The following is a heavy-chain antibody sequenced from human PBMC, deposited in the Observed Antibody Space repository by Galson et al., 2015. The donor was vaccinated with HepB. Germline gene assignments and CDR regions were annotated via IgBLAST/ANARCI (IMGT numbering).Heavy chain of an antibody. V-gene: IGHV3-30-3*01. CDR1: GFTFSSYA. CDR3: ARDGRPVAGLYYFDY. CDR2: ISYDGSNK. Sequence: SLRLSCAASGFTFSSYAMHWVRQAPGKGLEWVAVISYDGSNKYYADSVKGRFTISRDNSKNTLYLQMNSLRAEDTAVYYCARDGRPVAGLYYFDYWGQGTLVTVSS. J-gene: IGHJ4*02. D-gene: IGHD6-19*01.